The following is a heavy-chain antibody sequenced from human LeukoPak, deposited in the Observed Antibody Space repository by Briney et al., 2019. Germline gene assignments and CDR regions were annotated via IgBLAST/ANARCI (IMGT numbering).Heavy chain of an antibody. Sequence: PSETLSLTCAVYGGSFSGYYWSWIRQPPGKGLEWIGEINHSGSTNYNPSLKSRVTISVDTSKNQFSLKLSSVTAADTAVYYFARGDPDSSGYYSFDYWGQGTLVTVSS. V-gene: IGHV4-34*01. D-gene: IGHD3-22*01. CDR3: ARGDPDSSGYYSFDY. CDR2: INHSGST. CDR1: GGSFSGYY. J-gene: IGHJ4*02.